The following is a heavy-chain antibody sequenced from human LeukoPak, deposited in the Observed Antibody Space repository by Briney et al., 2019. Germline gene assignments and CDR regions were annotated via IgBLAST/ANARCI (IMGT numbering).Heavy chain of an antibody. Sequence: GESLRLSCAASGFTFTNYVIHWVRQPPGKGLESLAVISYDGTNKYYADSVKGRFTISRDHSKSTVDLQMDSLGGADSAVYYCARSPTYYYMDVWGKGTTVTVSS. CDR3: ARSPTYYYMDV. J-gene: IGHJ6*03. CDR2: ISYDGTNK. V-gene: IGHV3-30-3*01. CDR1: GFTFTNYV.